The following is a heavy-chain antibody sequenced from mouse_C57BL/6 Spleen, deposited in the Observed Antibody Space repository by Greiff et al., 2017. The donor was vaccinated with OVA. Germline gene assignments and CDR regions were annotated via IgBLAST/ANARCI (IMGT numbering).Heavy chain of an antibody. V-gene: IGHV3-6*01. CDR1: GYSITSGYY. CDR2: ISYDGSN. D-gene: IGHD1-1*01. CDR3: AREALITTVVAHWYFDV. J-gene: IGHJ1*03. Sequence: VQLKESGPGLVKPSQSLSLTCSVTGYSITSGYYWNWIRQFPGNKLEWMGYISYDGSNNYNTSLKNRISITRDTSKNQFFLKLNAVTTEDTATYYCAREALITTVVAHWYFDVWGTGTTVTVSS.